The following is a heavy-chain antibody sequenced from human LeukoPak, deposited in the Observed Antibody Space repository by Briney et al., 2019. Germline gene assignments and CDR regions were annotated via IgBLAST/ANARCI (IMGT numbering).Heavy chain of an antibody. J-gene: IGHJ3*02. V-gene: IGHV1-69-2*01. CDR2: VDPEDGEA. D-gene: IGHD6-13*01. CDR1: GYIFTDYY. Sequence: GASVKVSCKASGYIFTDYYIHWVQQAPGKGLEWMGRVDPEDGEAISAEKFQARVTISADTSTDTAYMELSSLTSEDTAVYYCARERHPGYSSSWYGGRHAFDIWGQGTMVTVSS. CDR3: ARERHPGYSSSWYGGRHAFDI.